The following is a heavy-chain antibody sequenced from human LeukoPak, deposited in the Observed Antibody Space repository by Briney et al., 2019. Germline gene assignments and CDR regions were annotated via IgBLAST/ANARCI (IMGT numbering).Heavy chain of an antibody. V-gene: IGHV3-48*03. Sequence: GGSLRLSCAASGFTFSSYEMDWVRQAPGKGLEWISAISGSSSNVYYAASVRGRFTISRDNAENSLYLQLNTMRAEDTAVYYCARGFRDTAMFLDYWGQGTLVTVSS. CDR2: ISGSSSNV. CDR3: ARGFRDTAMFLDY. D-gene: IGHD5-18*01. J-gene: IGHJ4*02. CDR1: GFTFSSYE.